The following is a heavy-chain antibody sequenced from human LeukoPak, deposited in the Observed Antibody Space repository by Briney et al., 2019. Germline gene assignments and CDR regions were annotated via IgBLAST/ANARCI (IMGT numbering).Heavy chain of an antibody. CDR1: GGSISSGDYY. J-gene: IGHJ4*02. Sequence: PSETLFLTCTVSGGSISSGDYYWSWIRQPPGKGLEWIGYIYYSGSTYYNPSLKSRVTISVDTSKNQFSLKLSSVTAADTAVYYCARDKSTEGVDYWGQGTLVTVSS. V-gene: IGHV4-30-4*01. CDR2: IYYSGST. D-gene: IGHD2/OR15-2a*01. CDR3: ARDKSTEGVDY.